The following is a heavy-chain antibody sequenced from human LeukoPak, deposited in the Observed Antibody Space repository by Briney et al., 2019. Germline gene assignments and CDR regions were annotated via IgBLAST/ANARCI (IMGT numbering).Heavy chain of an antibody. CDR3: AKAQGDGYSSSWYLYYFDY. CDR2: ISWNSGSI. Sequence: PGGSLRLSCAASGFTFSAYGMSWVRQSPGKGLEWVSGISWNSGSIGYADSVKGRFTISRDNAKNSLYLQMNSLRAEDTALYYCAKAQGDGYSSSWYLYYFDYWGQGTLVTVSS. D-gene: IGHD6-13*01. V-gene: IGHV3-9*01. J-gene: IGHJ4*02. CDR1: GFTFSAYG.